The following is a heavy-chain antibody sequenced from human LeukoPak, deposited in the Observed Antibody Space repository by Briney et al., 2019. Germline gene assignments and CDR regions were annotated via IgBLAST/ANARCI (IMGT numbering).Heavy chain of an antibody. Sequence: GGSLRLSCAASRFTFTSYGMHWVRQSPGKGLEWVALITYDGYYKYYSDSVKGRFTISSDTSKNTLYLQMNSLRAEDTAVYYCARDLSPVVRASPMGYWGQGTLVTVSS. CDR1: RFTFTSYG. CDR3: ARDLSPVVRASPMGY. V-gene: IGHV3-30*03. J-gene: IGHJ4*02. D-gene: IGHD3-10*01. CDR2: ITYDGYYK.